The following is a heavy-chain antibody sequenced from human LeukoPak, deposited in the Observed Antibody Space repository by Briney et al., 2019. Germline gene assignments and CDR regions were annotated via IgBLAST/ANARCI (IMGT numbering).Heavy chain of an antibody. D-gene: IGHD2-15*01. V-gene: IGHV4-4*07. CDR3: ARELGYCSGGSCPSHAFDI. CDR2: IYTSGST. CDR1: GGSISSYY. J-gene: IGHJ3*02. Sequence: SETLSLTCTVSGGSISSYYWSWIRQPAGKGLEWIGRIYTSGSTNYNPSLKSRVTMSVDTSKNQFSLKLSSVTAADTAVYYCARELGYCSGGSCPSHAFDIWGQGTMVTVSS.